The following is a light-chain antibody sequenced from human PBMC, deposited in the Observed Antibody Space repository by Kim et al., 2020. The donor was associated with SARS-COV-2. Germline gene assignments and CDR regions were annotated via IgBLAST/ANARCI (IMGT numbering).Light chain of an antibody. V-gene: IGKV3-11*01. CDR2: DAS. Sequence: RFLSPRESATLSGRASHMVSSYLAWYQQKPGQAPRLLIYDASNRATGIPARFSGSGSGTDFTLTISSLEPEDFAVYYCQQRSNWYTFGQGTKLEI. CDR3: QQRSNWYT. CDR1: HMVSSY. J-gene: IGKJ2*01.